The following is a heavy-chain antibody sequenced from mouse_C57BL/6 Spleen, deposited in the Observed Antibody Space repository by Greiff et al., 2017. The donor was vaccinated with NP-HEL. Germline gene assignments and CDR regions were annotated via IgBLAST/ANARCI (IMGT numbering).Heavy chain of an antibody. CDR1: GFSLTSYG. CDR2: IWSGGST. V-gene: IGHV2-2*01. Sequence: QVQLQQPGPGLVQPSQSLSITCTVSGFSLTSYGVHWVRQSPGKGLEWLGVIWSGGSTDYNAAFISRLSISKDNSKSQVFFKMNSLQADDTAIYYCARNNLSYYFDYWGQGTTLTVSS. CDR3: ARNNLSYYFDY. J-gene: IGHJ2*01.